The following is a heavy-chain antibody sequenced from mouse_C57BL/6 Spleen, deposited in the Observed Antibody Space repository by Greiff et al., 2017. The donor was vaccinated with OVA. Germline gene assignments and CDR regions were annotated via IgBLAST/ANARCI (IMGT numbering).Heavy chain of an antibody. CDR3: ASREDGNYLTWFAY. CDR2: ISYDGSN. D-gene: IGHD2-1*01. J-gene: IGHJ3*01. V-gene: IGHV3-6*01. CDR1: GYSITSGYY. Sequence: EVKLQESGPGLVKPSQSLSLTCSVTGYSITSGYYWNWIRQFPGNKLEWMGYISYDGSNNYNPSLKNRISITRDTAKNQFFLKLNSVTTEDTATYYCASREDGNYLTWFAYWGQGTLVTVSA.